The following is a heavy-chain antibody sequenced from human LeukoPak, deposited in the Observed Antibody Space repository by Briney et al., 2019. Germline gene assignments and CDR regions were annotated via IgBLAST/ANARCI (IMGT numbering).Heavy chain of an antibody. J-gene: IGHJ4*02. V-gene: IGHV4-59*01. Sequence: SETLSLTCTVSGGSISSYYWSWIRQPPGKGLEWIGYIYYSGSTNYNPSLKSRVTISVDTSKNQFSLKLSSVTAADTAVYYCARDTYYYGSGSYYFDYWGQGTLVTVSS. CDR3: ARDTYYYGSGSYYFDY. D-gene: IGHD3-10*01. CDR1: GGSISSYY. CDR2: IYYSGST.